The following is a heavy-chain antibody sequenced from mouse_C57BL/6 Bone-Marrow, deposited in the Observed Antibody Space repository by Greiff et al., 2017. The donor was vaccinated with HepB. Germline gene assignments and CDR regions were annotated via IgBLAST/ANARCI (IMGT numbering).Heavy chain of an antibody. Sequence: VQLQQSGPGLVKPSQSLSLTCSVTGYSITSGYYWNWIRQFPGNKLEWMGYISYDGSNNYNPSLKNRISITRDTSKNQFFLKLNSVTTEDTATYYCARDGQLRLRSAWFAYWGQGTLVTVSA. CDR2: ISYDGSN. V-gene: IGHV3-6*01. CDR1: GYSITSGYY. D-gene: IGHD3-2*02. CDR3: ARDGQLRLRSAWFAY. J-gene: IGHJ3*01.